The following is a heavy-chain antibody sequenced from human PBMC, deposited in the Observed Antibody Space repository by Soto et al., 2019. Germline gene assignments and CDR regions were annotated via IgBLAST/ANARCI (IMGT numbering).Heavy chain of an antibody. V-gene: IGHV3-30*18. Sequence: GGSLRLSCAASGFTLSSYGMHWVRQAPGKGLEWVAVISYDGSNKYYADSVKGRFTISRDNSKNTLYLQMNSLRAEDTAVYYCAKDLKQLENYYGMDVWGQGTTVTVSS. CDR3: AKDLKQLENYYGMDV. J-gene: IGHJ6*02. CDR1: GFTLSSYG. CDR2: ISYDGSNK. D-gene: IGHD6-6*01.